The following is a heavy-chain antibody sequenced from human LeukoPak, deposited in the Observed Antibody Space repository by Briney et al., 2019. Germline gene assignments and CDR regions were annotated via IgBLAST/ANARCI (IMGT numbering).Heavy chain of an antibody. D-gene: IGHD6-6*01. Sequence: ASVKVSCKASGYTFTSYGISWVRQAPGQGLEWMGWISAYNGNTNYAQKLQGRVTMTTDTFTSTAYMELSSLRSDDTAVYYCARDWGGSSSSTGIDYWGQGTLVTVSS. CDR1: GYTFTSYG. CDR2: ISAYNGNT. CDR3: ARDWGGSSSSTGIDY. V-gene: IGHV1-18*01. J-gene: IGHJ4*02.